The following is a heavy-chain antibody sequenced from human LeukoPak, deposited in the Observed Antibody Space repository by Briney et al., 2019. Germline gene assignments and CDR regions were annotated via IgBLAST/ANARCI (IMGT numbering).Heavy chain of an antibody. V-gene: IGHV3-9*01. J-gene: IGHJ1*01. D-gene: IGHD4-23*01. CDR1: GFTFDDYA. Sequence: GGSLRLSCAASGFTFDDYAMHWVRQAPGKGLEWVSGVSWNSGSIAYADSVKGRFTVSRDNAKNSLYLQMNSLRAEDTAVYYCARANGGNSVEYFQHWGQGTLVTVSS. CDR2: VSWNSGSI. CDR3: ARANGGNSVEYFQH.